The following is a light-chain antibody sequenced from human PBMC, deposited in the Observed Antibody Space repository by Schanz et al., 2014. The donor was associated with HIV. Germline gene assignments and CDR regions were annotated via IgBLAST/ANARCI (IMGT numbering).Light chain of an antibody. V-gene: IGLV2-8*01. CDR3: SSHAGSSPYWV. CDR2: EVT. J-gene: IGLJ3*02. CDR1: SSDGGGYNY. Sequence: QSALTQPASVSGSPGQSITISCTGTSSDGGGYNYVSWYQQPPGRAPKLMIYEVTKRPSGVPDRFSGSKSGNTASLTVSGLQAEDDADYYCSSHAGSSPYWVFGGGTKLTVL.